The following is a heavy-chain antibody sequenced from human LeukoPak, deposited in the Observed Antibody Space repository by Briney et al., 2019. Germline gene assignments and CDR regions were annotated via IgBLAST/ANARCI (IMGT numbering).Heavy chain of an antibody. Sequence: PGGSRRLSCAASGFTFSGSAMHWVRQASGKGLEWVGRIRSKANSYATAYAASVKGRFTISRDDSKNTAYLQMNSLKTEDTAVYYCTRHNRYSGVFDYWGQGTLVTVSS. D-gene: IGHD3-10*01. J-gene: IGHJ4*02. V-gene: IGHV3-73*01. CDR2: IRSKANSYAT. CDR3: TRHNRYSGVFDY. CDR1: GFTFSGSA.